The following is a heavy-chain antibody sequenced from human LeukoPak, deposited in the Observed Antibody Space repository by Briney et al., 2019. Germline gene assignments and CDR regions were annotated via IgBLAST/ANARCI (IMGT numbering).Heavy chain of an antibody. J-gene: IGHJ4*02. CDR1: GYTFTGYY. CDR2: INPNSGGT. Sequence: ASVKVSCKASGYTFTGYYMHWVRQAPGQGLEWMGWINPNSGGTNYAQKFQGRVTMTRDTSISTAYMELSRLRSDDTAVYYCARETSIAAAGDFDYWGQGTLVTVSS. CDR3: ARETSIAAAGDFDY. V-gene: IGHV1-2*02. D-gene: IGHD6-13*01.